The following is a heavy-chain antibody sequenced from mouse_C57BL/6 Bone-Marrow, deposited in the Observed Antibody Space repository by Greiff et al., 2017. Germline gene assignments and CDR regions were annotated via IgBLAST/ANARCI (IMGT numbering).Heavy chain of an antibody. V-gene: IGHV14-2*01. J-gene: IGHJ3*01. D-gene: IGHD2-12*01. Sequence: VQLQQSGAELVKPGASVKLSCTASGFNIKDYYMHWVKQRTEQGLEWIGRIDPEDGETKYATKFQGKATITADTSSNTAYLQLSSLTSEDTAVYYCAFSYDCQGGFAYWGQGTMVTVSA. CDR2: IDPEDGET. CDR3: AFSYDCQGGFAY. CDR1: GFNIKDYY.